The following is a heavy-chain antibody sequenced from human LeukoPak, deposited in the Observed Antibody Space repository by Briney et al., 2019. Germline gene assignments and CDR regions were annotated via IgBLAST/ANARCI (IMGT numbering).Heavy chain of an antibody. D-gene: IGHD1-26*01. CDR3: AKDQMGATTSPY. J-gene: IGHJ4*02. V-gene: IGHV3-53*01. CDR1: GFTFSNHV. CDR2: IYSGGDT. Sequence: PGGSLRLSCAASGFTFSNHVIHWVRQAPGKGLEWVSVIYSGGDTYYADSVRGRFTISRDSSKNTLYLQMNSLRAEDTALYYCAKDQMGATTSPYWGQGTLVTVSS.